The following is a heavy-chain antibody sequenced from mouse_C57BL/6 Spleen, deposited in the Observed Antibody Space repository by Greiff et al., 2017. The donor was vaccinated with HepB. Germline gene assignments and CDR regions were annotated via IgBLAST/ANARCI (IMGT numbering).Heavy chain of an antibody. Sequence: QVQLQQPGAELVRPGSSVKLSCKASGYTFTSYWMDWVKQRPGQGLEWIGHIYPSDSETHYNQKFKDKATLTVDKSSSTAYMQLSSLTSEDSAVYDCAREGRDAMDYWGQGTSVTVSS. J-gene: IGHJ4*01. V-gene: IGHV1-61*01. D-gene: IGHD3-3*01. CDR1: GYTFTSYW. CDR2: IYPSDSET. CDR3: AREGRDAMDY.